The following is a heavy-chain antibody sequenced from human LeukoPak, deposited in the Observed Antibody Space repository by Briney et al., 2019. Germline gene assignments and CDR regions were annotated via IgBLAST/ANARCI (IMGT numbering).Heavy chain of an antibody. J-gene: IGHJ4*02. CDR3: ASGGGWLIDY. V-gene: IGHV4-4*08. D-gene: IGHD6-19*01. CDR2: IDNSGST. CDR1: GGHIDSFF. Sequence: PSETLSLTCTVSGGHIDSFFWNWIRQPPGKGLEWIGYIDNSGSTKYNPSLKSRITMSRDTSKNQFSLKLTPVTAADTAMYYCASGGGWLIDYWGQGTLVSVSS.